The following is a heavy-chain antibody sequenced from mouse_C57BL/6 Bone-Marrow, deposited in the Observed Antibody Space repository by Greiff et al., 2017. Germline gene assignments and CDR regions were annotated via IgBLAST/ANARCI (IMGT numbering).Heavy chain of an antibody. CDR1: GFSLTSYG. D-gene: IGHD2-14*01. CDR2: IWSGGST. Sequence: VQLQQSGPGLVQPSQSLSITCTVSGFSLTSYGVHWVRQSPGKGLEWLGVIWSGGSTDYNAAFISSLSISKDNSKSQVFFKMNSLQADDTAIYYYASYYRDSMDYWGQGTSVTVSS. J-gene: IGHJ4*01. V-gene: IGHV2-2*01. CDR3: ASYYRDSMDY.